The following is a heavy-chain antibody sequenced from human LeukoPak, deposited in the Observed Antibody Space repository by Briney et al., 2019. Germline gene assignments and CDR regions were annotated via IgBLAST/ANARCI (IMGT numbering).Heavy chain of an antibody. Sequence: PGGSLRLSCAVSGFTFSSYAMTWVRQAPGKGLEWVSTITGSGGSTYYADSVKGRFTISRDNSKSTLYLQMNSLRAEDTAVYYCAKGDYYDFDYWGQGTLVTVSS. CDR1: GFTFSSYA. V-gene: IGHV3-23*01. D-gene: IGHD3-10*01. CDR2: ITGSGGST. J-gene: IGHJ4*02. CDR3: AKGDYYDFDY.